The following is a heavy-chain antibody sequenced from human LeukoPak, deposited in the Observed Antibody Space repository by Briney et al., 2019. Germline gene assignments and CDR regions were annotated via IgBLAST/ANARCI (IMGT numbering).Heavy chain of an antibody. V-gene: IGHV4-59*08. Sequence: PSQTLSLTCTVSGDSITGYYWSWVRQPPGKGLQWIGCIYYSGSTNYSPSLTSRVSISVDMSKNQFSLKLSSLTATDTAVYYCARHGGSGSYYNWFDPWGQGTLVTVSS. CDR2: IYYSGST. CDR3: ARHGGSGSYYNWFDP. D-gene: IGHD3-10*01. CDR1: GDSITGYY. J-gene: IGHJ5*02.